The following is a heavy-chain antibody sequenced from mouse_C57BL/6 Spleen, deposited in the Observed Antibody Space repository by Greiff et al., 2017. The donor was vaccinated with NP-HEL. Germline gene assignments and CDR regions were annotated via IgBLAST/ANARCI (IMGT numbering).Heavy chain of an antibody. CDR1: GYTFTSYW. CDR3: ARGVFYDGYLYYFDY. J-gene: IGHJ2*01. D-gene: IGHD2-3*01. Sequence: VQLQQPGAELVKPGASVKLSCKASGYTFTSYWMHWVKQRPGRGLEWIGRIDPNSGGTKYNEKFKSKATLTVDKPSSPAYMQLSSLTSEDSAVYYCARGVFYDGYLYYFDYWGQGTTLTVSS. CDR2: IDPNSGGT. V-gene: IGHV1-72*01.